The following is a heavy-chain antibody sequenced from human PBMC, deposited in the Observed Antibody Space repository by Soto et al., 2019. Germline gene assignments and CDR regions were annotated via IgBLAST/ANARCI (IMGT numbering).Heavy chain of an antibody. V-gene: IGHV4-59*08. J-gene: IGHJ4*02. D-gene: IGHD6-19*01. CDR3: VRHTGYSRGWDHFDY. Sequence: SETLSLTCTVSGGSISSYYWSWIRQPPGKGLEWIGYIYSSGSTNYNPSLKSRVTISVETSKNQFSLKLSSVTAADTAVYYCVRHTGYSRGWDHFDYWGQGTLVTVS. CDR1: GGSISSYY. CDR2: IYSSGST.